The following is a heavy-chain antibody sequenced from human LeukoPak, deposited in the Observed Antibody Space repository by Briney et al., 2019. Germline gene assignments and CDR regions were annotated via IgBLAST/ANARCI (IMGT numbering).Heavy chain of an antibody. D-gene: IGHD5-12*01. CDR1: GFTFSSYG. CDR3: ATLYQLGYSGYDYSEGRVDC. Sequence: GGSLRLSCAASGFTFSSYGMHWVRQAPGKGLEWVAVISYDGSNKYYADSVKGRFTISRDNSKNTLYLQMNSLRAEDTAVYYCATLYQLGYSGYDYSEGRVDCWGQGTLVTVSS. J-gene: IGHJ4*02. CDR2: ISYDGSNK. V-gene: IGHV3-30*03.